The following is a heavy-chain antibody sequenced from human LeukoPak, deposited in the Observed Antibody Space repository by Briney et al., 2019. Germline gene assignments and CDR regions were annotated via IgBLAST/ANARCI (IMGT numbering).Heavy chain of an antibody. Sequence: SETLSLTCTVSGYSISSGYYWGWIRQPPGKGLEWIGSIYHSGSTYYNPSLKSRVTTSVDTSKNQFSLKVASVTAADTAVYYCARRAAYNDYYFDYWGQGALVTVSS. J-gene: IGHJ4*02. CDR3: ARRAAYNDYYFDY. CDR2: IYHSGST. V-gene: IGHV4-38-2*02. CDR1: GYSISSGYY. D-gene: IGHD1-1*01.